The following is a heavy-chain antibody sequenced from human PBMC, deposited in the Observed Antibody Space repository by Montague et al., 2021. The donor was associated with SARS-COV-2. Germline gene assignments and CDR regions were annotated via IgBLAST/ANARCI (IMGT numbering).Heavy chain of an antibody. D-gene: IGHD3-10*01. J-gene: IGHJ4*02. V-gene: IGHV2-5*01. CDR1: GFSLRSDDEG. CDR2: IYWNGDK. CDR3: AHRGMIRGLIFDY. Sequence: PALVTPTQTLTLTCTFSGFSLRSDDEGVAWIRQSPGQALEWLAVIYWNGDKRYSPSLQRRLTITKDTSENQVVLTMTNVDPVDTATYYCAHRGMIRGLIFDYWGQGTLVTVSS.